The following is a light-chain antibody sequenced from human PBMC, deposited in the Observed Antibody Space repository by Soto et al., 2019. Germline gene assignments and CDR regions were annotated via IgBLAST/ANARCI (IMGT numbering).Light chain of an antibody. CDR3: QQDNNYPLT. V-gene: IGKV1-9*01. Sequence: DIQLTQSPSFLSASVGDRVTITCRASQGISSYLAWYQQKPGKAPKLLIYVASTVQSGVSSRFSGSGSGTEFTLTISSLQPEDFATYYCQQDNNYPLTFGGGTKVEIK. CDR1: QGISSY. J-gene: IGKJ4*01. CDR2: VAS.